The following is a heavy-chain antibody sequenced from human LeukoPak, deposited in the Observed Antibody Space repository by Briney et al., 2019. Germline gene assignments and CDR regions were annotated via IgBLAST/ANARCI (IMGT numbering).Heavy chain of an antibody. CDR3: ARTAYYYDSSGYDDAFDI. D-gene: IGHD3-22*01. CDR1: GFSFSNFW. V-gene: IGHV3-74*01. J-gene: IGHJ3*02. CDR2: ISSDGSTT. Sequence: GGSLRLSCAASGFSFSNFWMHWVRQAPGKGLVCVSHISSDGSTTTYADSVKGRFTISRDNAKNSLCLQMNSLRAEDTAVYYCARTAYYYDSSGYDDAFDIWGQGTMVTVSS.